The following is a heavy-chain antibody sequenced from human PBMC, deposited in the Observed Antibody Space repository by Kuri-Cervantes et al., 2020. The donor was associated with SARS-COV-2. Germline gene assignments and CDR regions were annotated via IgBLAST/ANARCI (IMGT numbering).Heavy chain of an antibody. J-gene: IGHJ3*02. V-gene: IGHV5-51*01. CDR3: ARHRIYGGNPYGAFVI. D-gene: IGHD4-23*01. Sequence: KVSCKGSGYGFTSYWIGWVRQMPGKGLEWMGIIYPGDSDTRYSPSFQGQVTISADKSISTAYLQWSSLKASDTAMYYCARHRIYGGNPYGAFVIWGQGTMVTVSS. CDR2: IYPGDSDT. CDR1: GYGFTSYW.